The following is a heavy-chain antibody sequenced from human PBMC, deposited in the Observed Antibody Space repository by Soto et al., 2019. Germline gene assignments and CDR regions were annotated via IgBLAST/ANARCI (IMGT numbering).Heavy chain of an antibody. CDR3: ARVRRFLVCSRPGYYYYYMDV. CDR1: GYTFTSYG. J-gene: IGHJ6*03. CDR2: ISAYNGNT. Sequence: GPSVKVSCKASGYTFTSYGISWVRQAPGQGLEWMGWISAYNGNTNYAQKLQGRVTMTTDTSTSTAYMELRSLRSDDTAVYYCARVRRFLVCSRPGYYYYYMDVWGKGTTVTVSS. V-gene: IGHV1-18*01. D-gene: IGHD3-3*01.